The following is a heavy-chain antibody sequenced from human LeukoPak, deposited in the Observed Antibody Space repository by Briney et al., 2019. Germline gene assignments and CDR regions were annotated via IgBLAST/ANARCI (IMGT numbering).Heavy chain of an antibody. V-gene: IGHV4-38-2*02. CDR1: DYSISSGFF. Sequence: SETLSLTCTVSDYSISSGFFWGWVRQSPGKGLEWIGNIYRTGSTNYHPSLKSRVTISVDTSKNQFSLKLSSVTAADTAIYYCARGEDVSGHRTDCWGQGTLVTVSS. D-gene: IGHD3-3*01. CDR3: ARGEDVSGHRTDC. CDR2: IYRTGST. J-gene: IGHJ4*02.